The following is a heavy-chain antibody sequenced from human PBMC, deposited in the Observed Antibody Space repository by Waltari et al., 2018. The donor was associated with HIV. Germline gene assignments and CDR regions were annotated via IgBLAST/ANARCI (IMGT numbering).Heavy chain of an antibody. Sequence: QVQLVQSGAEVRKTGASVKVSCKASGYTFTGSFLHWVRQAPGQGLEWMGWINPNRGGTDYAQKFQDRVTMTRDRSISTAYMELSMLRADDTAVYYCARDFKGAVTIFGVVHNWFDPWGQGTLVTVSS. D-gene: IGHD3-3*01. V-gene: IGHV1-2*02. CDR2: INPNRGGT. J-gene: IGHJ5*02. CDR1: GYTFTGSF. CDR3: ARDFKGAVTIFGVVHNWFDP.